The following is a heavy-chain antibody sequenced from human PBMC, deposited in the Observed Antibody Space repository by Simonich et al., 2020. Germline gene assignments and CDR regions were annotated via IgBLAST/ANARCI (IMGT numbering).Heavy chain of an antibody. D-gene: IGHD2-2*01. CDR1: GGSISSYY. Sequence: QVQLQESGPGLVKPSETLSLTCTVSGGSISSYYWSWIRQPPGKGLEWIGYIYYSGSTNYNPSLKSRFTISVDTSKNQFSLKLSSVTAADTAVYYCARGGRYCSSTSCYYYYYYMDVWGKGTTVTVSS. CDR3: ARGGRYCSSTSCYYYYYYMDV. J-gene: IGHJ6*03. V-gene: IGHV4-59*12. CDR2: IYYSGST.